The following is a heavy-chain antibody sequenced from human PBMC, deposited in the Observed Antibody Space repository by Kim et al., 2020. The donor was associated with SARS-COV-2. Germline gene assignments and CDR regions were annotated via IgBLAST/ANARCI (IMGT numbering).Heavy chain of an antibody. V-gene: IGHV3-9*01. CDR3: AKDVYSSSWYYYYYGMDV. Sequence: KGRFTIYRDNAKNSLYLQMNSLRAEDTDLYYCAKDVYSSSWYYYYYGMDVWGQGTTVTVSS. J-gene: IGHJ6*02. D-gene: IGHD6-13*01.